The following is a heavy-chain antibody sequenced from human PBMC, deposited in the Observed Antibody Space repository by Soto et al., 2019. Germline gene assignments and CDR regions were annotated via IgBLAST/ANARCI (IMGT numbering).Heavy chain of an antibody. V-gene: IGHV4-59*01. D-gene: IGHD6-19*01. CDR2: VYYTGST. Sequence: SLTCSVSGGSISGSYWSWIRHSPGKGLEWLGYVYYTGSTNYSPSLRSRVSISVDTSKNEFSLRLSSVTAADTAVYFCARSVAVPGAHIDYWGQGTQVTVSS. CDR1: GGSISGSY. CDR3: ARSVAVPGAHIDY. J-gene: IGHJ4*02.